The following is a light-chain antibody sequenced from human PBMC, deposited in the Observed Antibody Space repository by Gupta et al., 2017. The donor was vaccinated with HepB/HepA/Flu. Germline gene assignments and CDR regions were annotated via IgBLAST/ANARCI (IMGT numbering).Light chain of an antibody. V-gene: IGKV1-33*01. CDR3: QQYDTLPLT. CDR2: DAS. Sequence: DIQMTQSPSSLSASVGDRVTVTCQASQDISNYLNWYQQKPGKAPKLLIYDASNLETGVPSRFSGSGSGTDFIFTISSLQPEDFATYYCQQYDTLPLTFGEGTQVDIK. J-gene: IGKJ5*01. CDR1: QDISNY.